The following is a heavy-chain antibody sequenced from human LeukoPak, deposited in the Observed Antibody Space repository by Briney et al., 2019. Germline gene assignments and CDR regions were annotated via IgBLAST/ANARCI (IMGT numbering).Heavy chain of an antibody. CDR1: GFTFGTYW. J-gene: IGHJ4*02. Sequence: GGSLRLSCGASGFTFGTYWMNWVRQAPGKGLEWVASINPDGSEKYDVDSVKGRFTISGDNAKNSLYLQMNGLRAEDTAVYYCARSGSYWNSRAYFDYWGQGSLVTVS. CDR2: INPDGSEK. V-gene: IGHV3-7*01. CDR3: ARSGSYWNSRAYFDY. D-gene: IGHD3-10*01.